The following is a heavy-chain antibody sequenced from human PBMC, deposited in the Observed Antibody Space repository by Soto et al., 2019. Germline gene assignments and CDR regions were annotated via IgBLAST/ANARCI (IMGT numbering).Heavy chain of an antibody. V-gene: IGHV4-39*01. CDR1: GGSISSSSYY. CDR3: ARQGYRIAAGQH. J-gene: IGHJ1*01. Sequence: PSETLSLTCTVSGGSISSSSYYWGWIRQPPGKGLEWIGSIYYSGSTYYNPSLKSRVTIPVDTSKNQFSLKLSSVTAADTAVYYCARQGYRIAAGQHWGQGTLVTVSS. CDR2: IYYSGST. D-gene: IGHD6-13*01.